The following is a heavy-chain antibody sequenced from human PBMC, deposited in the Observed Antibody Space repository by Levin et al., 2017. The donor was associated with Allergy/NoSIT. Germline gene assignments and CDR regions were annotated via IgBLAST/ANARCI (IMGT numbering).Heavy chain of an antibody. J-gene: IGHJ4*02. V-gene: IGHV3-15*01. Sequence: GESLKISCEASGFTFSDAWMTWVRQAPGRGLEWVGRTKSKADGETKDYAAPVKGRFTISRDDSENTLYLQMNSLNPEDTAMYYCSTDRGHMTMIRGVPNYWGQGTLVTVSS. CDR2: TKSKADGETK. CDR3: STDRGHMTMIRGVPNY. D-gene: IGHD3-10*01. CDR1: GFTFSDAW.